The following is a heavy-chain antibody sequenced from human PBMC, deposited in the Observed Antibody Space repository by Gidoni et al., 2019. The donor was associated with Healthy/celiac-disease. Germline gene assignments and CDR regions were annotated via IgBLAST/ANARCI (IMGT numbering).Heavy chain of an antibody. J-gene: IGHJ6*02. D-gene: IGHD3-3*01. CDR3: ARDPLRFLEWHHTAYYYGMDV. Sequence: QVQLQQWGAGLLKPSETLSLTCAVYGGSFSGYYWSWIRQPPGKGLEWIGEINHSGSTNYNPSLKSRVTISVDTSKNQFSLKLSSVTAADTAVYYCARDPLRFLEWHHTAYYYGMDVWGQGTTVTVSS. V-gene: IGHV4-34*01. CDR1: GGSFSGYY. CDR2: INHSGST.